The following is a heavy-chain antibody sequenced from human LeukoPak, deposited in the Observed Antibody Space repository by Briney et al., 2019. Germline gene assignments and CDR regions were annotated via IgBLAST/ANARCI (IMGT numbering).Heavy chain of an antibody. CDR2: INHSGST. J-gene: IGHJ6*03. CDR1: GGSFSGYY. CDR3: ARGRVIVVVKGYYYMDV. Sequence: SETLSLTCAVYGGSFSGYYWSWIRQPPGKGLEWIGEINHSGSTNYNPSLKSRVTISVDTSKNQFSLKLSSVTAADTAVYYCARGRVIVVVKGYYYMDVWGKGTTVIISS. D-gene: IGHD3-22*01. V-gene: IGHV4-34*01.